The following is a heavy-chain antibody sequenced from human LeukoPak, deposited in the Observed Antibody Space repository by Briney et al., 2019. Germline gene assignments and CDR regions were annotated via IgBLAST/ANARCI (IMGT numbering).Heavy chain of an antibody. CDR3: ARPYRSGWYGAFDI. D-gene: IGHD6-19*01. V-gene: IGHV4-4*09. CDR1: GGSISSYY. Sequence: PSETLSLTYTVSGGSISSYYWSWIWQSPGKGLEWIGYIYTSGSANYNPSLKSRVTISADTSKNQLSLKLSSVTAADTAVYYCARPYRSGWYGAFDIWGQGTMVTVSS. J-gene: IGHJ3*02. CDR2: IYTSGSA.